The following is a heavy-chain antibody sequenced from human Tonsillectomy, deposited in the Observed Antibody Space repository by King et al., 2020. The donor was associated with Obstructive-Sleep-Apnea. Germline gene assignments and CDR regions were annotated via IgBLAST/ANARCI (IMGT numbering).Heavy chain of an antibody. V-gene: IGHV4-38-2*02. D-gene: IGHD1-14*01. CDR3: ARVRANHDFDI. CDR2: KSRSGSA. J-gene: IGHJ3*02. CDR1: GYSMSSGFY. Sequence: QESGPKLVKASETLSLTCTVSGYSMSSGFYWGWIRQPPGTGLEWIGSKSRSGSAFYSPSLTSRVTISIDTSNDQFFLNLNSVTAADTAVYYCARVRANHDFDIWGQGTQVSVSS.